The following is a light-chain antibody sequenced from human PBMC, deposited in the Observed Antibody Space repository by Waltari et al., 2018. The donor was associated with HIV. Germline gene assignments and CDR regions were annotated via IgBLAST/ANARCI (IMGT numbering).Light chain of an antibody. Sequence: DIVMTQSPDSLAVSLGERATINCKSSQSVLFSSQNKNYLAWYQQKPGQPPNLLISWASARESGVPDRFSGGGSGTDFTLTISSLQAEDVAVYFCQQYFISPPTFGRGTKLEI. CDR2: WAS. CDR3: QQYFISPPT. CDR1: QSVLFSSQNKNY. J-gene: IGKJ2*01. V-gene: IGKV4-1*01.